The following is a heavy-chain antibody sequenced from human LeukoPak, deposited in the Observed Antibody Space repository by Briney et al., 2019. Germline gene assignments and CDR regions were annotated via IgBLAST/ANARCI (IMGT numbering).Heavy chain of an antibody. V-gene: IGHV3-33*01. CDR1: GFPFSTYG. CDR2: LASDGRNE. Sequence: PGGSLRLSCAASGFPFSTYGMHWVRRAPGKGLEWVAGLASDGRNENYPDSVKGRFTISGDNSKNTLYLQMNILRAEDTAVYYCARGGGGQLDYWGQGTLVTVSS. CDR3: ARGGGGQLDY. D-gene: IGHD3-16*01. J-gene: IGHJ4*02.